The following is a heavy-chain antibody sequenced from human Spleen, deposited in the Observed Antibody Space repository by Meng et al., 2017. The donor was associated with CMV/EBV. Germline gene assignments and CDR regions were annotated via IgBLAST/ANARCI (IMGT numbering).Heavy chain of an antibody. J-gene: IGHJ4*02. D-gene: IGHD3-22*01. V-gene: IGHV3-30*02. CDR1: GFTFSSYG. Sequence: GESLKISCATSGFTFSSYGMHWVRQAPGKGLQWVAFIRYDGASKYYADSLKGRLTISRDNSKNILYLQMNSLRPEDTAVYFCAKDLLFDSSAPFHYWGQGTLVTVSS. CDR2: IRYDGASK. CDR3: AKDLLFDSSAPFHY.